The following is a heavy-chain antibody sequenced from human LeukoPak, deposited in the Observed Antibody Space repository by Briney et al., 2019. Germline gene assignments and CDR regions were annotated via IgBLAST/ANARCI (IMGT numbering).Heavy chain of an antibody. J-gene: IGHJ5*02. D-gene: IGHD3-3*01. CDR3: ARVYYASWSGQPLSQHWLDP. CDR2: IRSTGSST. CDR1: GFTFRDYY. Sequence: GGSLRLSCTASGFTFRDYYVTWIRQAPGKGLEWVSYIRSTGSSTAYADSVKGRFAISRDNAKNSLYLQMNGLRVEDTAIYYCARVYYASWSGQPLSQHWLDPWGQGTLVTVSS. V-gene: IGHV3-11*04.